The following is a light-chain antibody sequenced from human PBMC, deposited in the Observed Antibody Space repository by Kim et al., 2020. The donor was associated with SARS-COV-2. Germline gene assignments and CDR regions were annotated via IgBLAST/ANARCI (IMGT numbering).Light chain of an antibody. CDR3: TSYITSDHFYV. CDR1: DDLINENH. V-gene: IGLV2-8*01. J-gene: IGLJ1*01. CDR2: DVN. Sequence: GPSVTISCTGIDDLINENHVSWYQPHPDKSPKLIIYDVNERPSGIPDRFSGSKSGNTASLTITGLQADDDADYYCTSYITSDHFYVFGSGTKVTVL.